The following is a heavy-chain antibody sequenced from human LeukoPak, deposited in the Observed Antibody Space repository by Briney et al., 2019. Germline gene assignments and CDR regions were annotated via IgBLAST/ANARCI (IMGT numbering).Heavy chain of an antibody. J-gene: IGHJ4*02. CDR2: IYPGDSDT. Sequence: GASLKISCKGSGSSFTSYWISWVRQMPGKGLEWMGIIYPGDSDTRYSPSFQGQVTISADKSISTAYLQWSSLKASDTAMYYCASSTSWNGPFDYWGQGTLVTVPS. CDR3: ASSTSWNGPFDY. V-gene: IGHV5-51*01. D-gene: IGHD2-2*01. CDR1: GSSFTSYW.